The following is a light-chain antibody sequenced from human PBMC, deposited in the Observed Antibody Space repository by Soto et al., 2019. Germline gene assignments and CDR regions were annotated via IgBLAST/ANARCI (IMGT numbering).Light chain of an antibody. Sequence: DLQMTQSPPSLSASVGDRVTITCQASHDIGNSLNWYQAKPGQAPKLVIYDAYNLETGVPSTFSGSGYGTLFTFTISGLRPEDIATYYCQKSDHLPLFGPGTKVDLK. J-gene: IGKJ3*01. CDR3: QKSDHLPL. CDR1: HDIGNS. V-gene: IGKV1-33*01. CDR2: DAY.